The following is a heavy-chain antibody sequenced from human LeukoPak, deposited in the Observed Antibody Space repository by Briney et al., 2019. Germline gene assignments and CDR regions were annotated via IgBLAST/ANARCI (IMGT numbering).Heavy chain of an antibody. V-gene: IGHV1-8*03. D-gene: IGHD5-18*01. CDR3: ARSKAKVAFDI. CDR2: MNPNSGNT. J-gene: IGHJ3*02. CDR1: GGTFSSYA. Sequence: ASVKVSCKASGGTFSSYAISWVRQAPGQGLEWMGWMNPNSGNTGYAQKFQGRVTITRNTSISTAYMELSSLRSEDTAVYYCARSKAKVAFDIWGQGTMVTVSS.